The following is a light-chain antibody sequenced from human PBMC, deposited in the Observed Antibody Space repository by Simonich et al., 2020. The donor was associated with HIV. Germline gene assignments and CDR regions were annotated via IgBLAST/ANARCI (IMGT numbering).Light chain of an antibody. V-gene: IGLV4-69*01. CDR3: QTWGTGIQV. CDR1: SGHSSYA. Sequence: QLVLTQSPSASASLGASVKLTCTLSSGHSSYAVAWHQQLPEKGPRYLMKVNSDGTNNKGDWTPDRFSGSSSGAERYLTISSPQSEDEADYYCQTWGTGIQVFGGGTKLTVL. J-gene: IGLJ3*02. CDR2: VNSDGTN.